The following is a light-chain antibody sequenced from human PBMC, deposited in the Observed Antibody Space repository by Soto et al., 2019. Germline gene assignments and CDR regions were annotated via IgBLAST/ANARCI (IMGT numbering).Light chain of an antibody. CDR1: SSDVGRYKY. Sequence: QSALTQPPSASGSPGQSVTISCTGTSSDVGRYKYVSWYQQYPGKAPKDMIYEVNKRPSGVPDRFSGSKSGNTASLTVSGLQTEDEAHYYCSSFAGSSKLVFGGGTKLTVL. J-gene: IGLJ3*02. V-gene: IGLV2-8*01. CDR2: EVN. CDR3: SSFAGSSKLV.